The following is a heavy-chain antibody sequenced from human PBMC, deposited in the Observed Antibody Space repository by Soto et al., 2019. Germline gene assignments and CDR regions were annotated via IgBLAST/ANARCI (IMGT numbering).Heavy chain of an antibody. CDR3: ARAGRHCSGCSFYSGEYGMED. CDR2: MNPNSGNT. Sequence: QVQLVQSGAEVKKPGASVKVSCKTSGYTFTSYDITWLRQATGQGLEWMGWMNPNSGNTGYAQKFQGRVTMTRNTSLSTAYIELSSLRSEDTAVYDCARAGRHCSGCSFYSGEYGMEDWGQGTTITVSS. J-gene: IGHJ6*02. D-gene: IGHD2-15*01. V-gene: IGHV1-8*01. CDR1: GYTFTSYD.